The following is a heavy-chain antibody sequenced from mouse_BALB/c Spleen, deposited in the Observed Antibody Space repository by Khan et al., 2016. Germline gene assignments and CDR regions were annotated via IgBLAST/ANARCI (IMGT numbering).Heavy chain of an antibody. Sequence: EVQLQESGPGLVKPSQSLSLTCTVTGYSITSDYAWNWIRQFPGNKLEWMAYISYSGSTSYNPSLKSRISITRDTSKNQFFLQLNSVTTEDTATYYCASYYGNYWYFDVWGAGTTVTVSS. CDR1: GYSITSDYA. J-gene: IGHJ1*01. CDR2: ISYSGST. D-gene: IGHD2-1*01. CDR3: ASYYGNYWYFDV. V-gene: IGHV3-2*02.